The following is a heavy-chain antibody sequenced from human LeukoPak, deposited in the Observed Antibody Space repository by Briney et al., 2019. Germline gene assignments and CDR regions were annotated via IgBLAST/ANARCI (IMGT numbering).Heavy chain of an antibody. V-gene: IGHV4-34*01. CDR1: GGSFSGYY. J-gene: IGHJ4*02. D-gene: IGHD2-15*01. CDR2: IYYSGST. CDR3: ARRPNGSFDY. Sequence: SETLSLTCAVYGGSFSGYYWSWIRQPPGKGLEWIGSIYYSGSTYYNPSLKSRVSISIDTSKNQFSLDLSSVAAADTAVYYCARRPNGSFDYWGQGTLVTVSS.